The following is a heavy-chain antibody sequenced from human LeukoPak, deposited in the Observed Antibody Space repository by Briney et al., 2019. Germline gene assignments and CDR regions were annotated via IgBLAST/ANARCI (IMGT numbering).Heavy chain of an antibody. V-gene: IGHV3-23*01. CDR2: ISGSGGST. CDR3: ASSLRYSLTGYYL. Sequence: GGSLRLSCAASGFTFSSYAMSWVRQAPGKGLEWVSAISGSGGSTYYADSVKGRFTISRDNSKNTLYLQMNSLRAEDTAVYYCASSLRYSLTGYYLWGQGTLVTVSS. D-gene: IGHD3-9*01. J-gene: IGHJ4*02. CDR1: GFTFSSYA.